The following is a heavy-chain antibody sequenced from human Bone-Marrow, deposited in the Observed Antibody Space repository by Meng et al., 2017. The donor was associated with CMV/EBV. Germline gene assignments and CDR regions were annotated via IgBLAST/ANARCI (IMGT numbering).Heavy chain of an antibody. D-gene: IGHD3-3*01. CDR3: ARGFSLEWLPIRMGYYYYGMDV. CDR2: IYYSGNT. Sequence: SETLSLTCTVSGGSISSYYWSWIRQPPGKGLEWIGYIYYSGNTNYNPSLKSRVTISVDKSKNPFSLKLSSWTGADTAVYYCARGFSLEWLPIRMGYYYYGMDVWGQGTTVTVSS. J-gene: IGHJ6*02. CDR1: GGSISSYY. V-gene: IGHV4-59*01.